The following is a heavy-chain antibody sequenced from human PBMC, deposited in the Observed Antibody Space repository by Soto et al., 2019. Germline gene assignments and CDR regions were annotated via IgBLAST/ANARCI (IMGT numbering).Heavy chain of an antibody. J-gene: IGHJ5*02. CDR1: GGSISSSSYY. V-gene: IGHV4-39*01. CDR2: IYYSGST. D-gene: IGHD2-2*01. CDR3: ARHIRSSHGRNWFDP. Sequence: QLQLQESGPGLVKPSETLSLTCTVSGGSISSSSYYWGWIRQPPGKGLEWIGSIYYSGSTYYNPSLKSRVTISVDTSKNQFSLKLSSVTAADTAVYYCARHIRSSHGRNWFDPWGQGTLVTVSS.